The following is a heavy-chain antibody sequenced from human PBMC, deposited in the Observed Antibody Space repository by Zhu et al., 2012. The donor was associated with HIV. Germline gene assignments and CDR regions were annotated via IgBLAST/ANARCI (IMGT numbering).Heavy chain of an antibody. CDR1: GFSFEDYA. J-gene: IGHJ4*02. CDR2: ISWNSNSR. CDR3: AKAATPDYSGFYGGFYFDK. Sequence: EVQLVESGGALVQPGRSLRLSCQASGFSFEDYAMYWVRQVPGKGPEWVSGISWNSNSRGYMDSVEGRFTISRDNTKNSLYLQMNSLRTEDTALYYCAKAATPDYSGFYGGFYFDKWGPGTQVTVSS. V-gene: IGHV3-9*01. D-gene: IGHD3-22*01.